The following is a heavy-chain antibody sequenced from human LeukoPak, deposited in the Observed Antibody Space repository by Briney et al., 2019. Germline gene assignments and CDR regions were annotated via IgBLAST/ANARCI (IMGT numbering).Heavy chain of an antibody. CDR1: GGSISSYY. V-gene: IGHV4-59*01. Sequence: SETLSLNCTVSGGSISSYYWSWIRQPPGKGLEWIGYIYYSGSTNYNPSLKSRVTISVDTSKNQFSLKLSSVTAADTAVYYCARGRLRYFDYWGQGTLVTVSS. J-gene: IGHJ4*02. CDR2: IYYSGST. D-gene: IGHD3-9*01. CDR3: ARGRLRYFDY.